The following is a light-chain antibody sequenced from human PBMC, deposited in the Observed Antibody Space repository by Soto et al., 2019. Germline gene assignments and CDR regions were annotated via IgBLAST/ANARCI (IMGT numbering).Light chain of an antibody. J-gene: IGKJ5*01. CDR2: SGS. V-gene: IGKV3-20*01. CDR1: QSVSSSY. CDR3: QHYGRSPRN. Sequence: EIVLTQSPGTLSLSQGERATLSCRASQSVSSSYLAWYQQKPGQSPRRLISSGSSRATGITDRASGSGQGTVLTLTVSRLEAEDSPVYNSQHYGRSPRNLGQVPRQEIK.